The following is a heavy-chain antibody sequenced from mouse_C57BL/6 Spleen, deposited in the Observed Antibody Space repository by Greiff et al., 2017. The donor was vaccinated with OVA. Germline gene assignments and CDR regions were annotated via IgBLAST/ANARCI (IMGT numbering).Heavy chain of an antibody. J-gene: IGHJ4*01. Sequence: VQLKQSGPGLVKPSPSLSLTCSVTGYSITSGYYWNWIRQFPGNKLGCMGSIRYDGSTNYNPALKNRISITRATSKNQCVLKLNAVTTEDTATDYCARGRGGMDYWGQGTSVTVSS. V-gene: IGHV3-6*01. CDR2: IRYDGST. CDR3: ARGRGGMDY. CDR1: GYSITSGYY.